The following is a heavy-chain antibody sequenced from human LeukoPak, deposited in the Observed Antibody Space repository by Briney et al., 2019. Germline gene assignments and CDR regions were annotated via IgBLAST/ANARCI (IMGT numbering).Heavy chain of an antibody. J-gene: IGHJ6*03. D-gene: IGHD3-3*01. CDR3: ARHEYDPYYYYMDV. V-gene: IGHV4-34*01. Sequence: SETLSLTCAVYGGSFSGYYWSWIRQPPGKGLEWIGEINHSGSTNYNPSLKSRVTISVDTSKNQFSLKLSSVTAADTAVYYCARHEYDPYYYYMDVWGKGTTVTISS. CDR2: INHSGST. CDR1: GGSFSGYY.